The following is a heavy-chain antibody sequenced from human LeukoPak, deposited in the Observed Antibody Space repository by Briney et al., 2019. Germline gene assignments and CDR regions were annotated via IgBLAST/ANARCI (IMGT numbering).Heavy chain of an antibody. CDR2: ISAYNGNT. CDR1: GDTFTSYG. J-gene: IGHJ3*02. V-gene: IGHV1-18*01. CDR3: ARDNIPDPDAFDI. Sequence: ASVKGSCKASGDTFTSYGISWVRQAPGQGLEWMGWISAYNGNTNYAQKLQGRVTMTTDTSTSTAYMELRSLRSDDTAVYYCARDNIPDPDAFDIWGQGTMVTVSS.